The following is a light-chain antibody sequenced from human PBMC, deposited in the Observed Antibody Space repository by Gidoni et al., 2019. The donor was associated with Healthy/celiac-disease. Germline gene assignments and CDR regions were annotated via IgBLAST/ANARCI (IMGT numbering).Light chain of an antibody. V-gene: IGLV3-16*01. Sequence: SYELTQPPSVSVSLGQMDRITCSGEALPKKYAYWYQQKPGQFPVLVIYKDSERPSGIPVRFSGSRSGTIVTLTISGVQAEDEADYYCLSADSSGTYVFGTGTKVTVL. CDR2: KDS. CDR1: ALPKKY. CDR3: LSADSSGTYV. J-gene: IGLJ1*01.